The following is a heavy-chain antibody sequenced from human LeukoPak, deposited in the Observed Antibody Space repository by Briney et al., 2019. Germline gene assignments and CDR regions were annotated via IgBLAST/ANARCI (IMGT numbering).Heavy chain of an antibody. CDR3: AKVGGYFDSSGPLGAFDY. J-gene: IGHJ4*02. CDR2: IYSGGST. CDR1: GFTVSSNY. Sequence: GGSLRLSCAASGFTVSSNYMSWVRQAPGKGLEWVSVIYSGGSTYYADSVKGRFTISRDNSKNMLYLQMNSLRAEDTAIYYCAKVGGYFDSSGPLGAFDYWGQGALVTVSS. D-gene: IGHD3-22*01. V-gene: IGHV3-53*01.